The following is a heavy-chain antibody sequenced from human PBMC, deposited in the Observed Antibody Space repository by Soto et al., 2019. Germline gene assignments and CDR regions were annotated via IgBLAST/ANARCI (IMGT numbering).Heavy chain of an antibody. CDR1: GFTFSPYA. V-gene: IGHV3-23*01. CDR3: AKGLRRLLRTQYYYGLDV. CDR2: ISGSGGNT. J-gene: IGHJ6*02. Sequence: PGGSLRLFCAASGFTFSPYAMTWVRQAPGKGLEWVSSISGSGGNTNYADSVKGRFTVSRDNSKRTLSLQMNSLTEEDTAIYYCAKGLRRLLRTQYYYGLDVWGQGTTVTVSS. D-gene: IGHD3-16*01.